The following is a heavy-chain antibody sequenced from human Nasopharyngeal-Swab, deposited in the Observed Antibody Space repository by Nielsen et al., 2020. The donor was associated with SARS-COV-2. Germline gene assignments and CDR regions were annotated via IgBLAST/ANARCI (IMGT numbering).Heavy chain of an antibody. Sequence: SSVQVSCKPSGDTFTNSAISWVRQAPGQGLEWMGGIVPALGLPNYAQKFRGRVTISADRSTTTSYLELSSLRSEDTAIYYCAREGEYGAYDAPDYWGQGTLVTVSS. D-gene: IGHD5-12*01. CDR1: GDTFTNSA. V-gene: IGHV1-69*10. J-gene: IGHJ4*02. CDR3: AREGEYGAYDAPDY. CDR2: IVPALGLP.